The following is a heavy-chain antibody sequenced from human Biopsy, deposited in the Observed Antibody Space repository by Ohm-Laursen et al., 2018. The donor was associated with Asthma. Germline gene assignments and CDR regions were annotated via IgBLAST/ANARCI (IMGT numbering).Heavy chain of an antibody. D-gene: IGHD3-9*01. V-gene: IGHV1-3*04. CDR1: GYTFISFA. J-gene: IGHJ3*01. CDR3: ARTYYDFLTGQVKDVFGV. Sequence: GASVKVSCKASGYTFISFAIHWVRQAPGQRLEWMGWVNTGNGDTKYSQKFQGRVTITRDTSASTAYMELRSLRSEDTATYYCARTYYDFLTGQVKDVFGVWGQRTMVTVSS. CDR2: VNTGNGDT.